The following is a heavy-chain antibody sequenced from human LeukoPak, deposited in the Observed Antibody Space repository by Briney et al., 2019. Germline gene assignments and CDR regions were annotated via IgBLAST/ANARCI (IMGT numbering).Heavy chain of an antibody. Sequence: SETLSLTCAVYGGSFSGYYWSWIRQPLGKGLEWIGEINHSGSTNYNPSLKSRVTISVDTSKNQFSLKLSSVTAADTAVYYCARRGGHYFDYWGQGTLVTVSS. CDR2: INHSGST. CDR1: GGSFSGYY. CDR3: ARRGGHYFDY. V-gene: IGHV4-34*01. D-gene: IGHD4-23*01. J-gene: IGHJ4*02.